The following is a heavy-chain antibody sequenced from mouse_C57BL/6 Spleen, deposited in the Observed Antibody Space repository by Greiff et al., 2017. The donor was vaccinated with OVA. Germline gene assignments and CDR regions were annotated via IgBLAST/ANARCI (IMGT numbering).Heavy chain of an antibody. D-gene: IGHD1-1*01. CDR3: ARGSSLTTVVAH. CDR1: GFNINDYY. Sequence: EVQLQQSGAELVKPGASVKLSCTASGFNINDYYMHWVKQRTEQGLEWIGRIDPEDGETKYAPKFQGKATITADTSSNTAYLQLSSLTSEDPAVYYGARGSSLTTVVAHWGQGTLVTVSA. V-gene: IGHV14-2*01. J-gene: IGHJ3*01. CDR2: IDPEDGET.